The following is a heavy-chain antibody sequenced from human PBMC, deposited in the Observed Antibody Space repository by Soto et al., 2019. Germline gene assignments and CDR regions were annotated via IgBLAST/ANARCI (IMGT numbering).Heavy chain of an antibody. CDR1: GGSISSYY. CDR3: ARRGADNWYFDL. V-gene: IGHV4-59*08. Sequence: QVQLQESGPGLVKPSETLSLTCTVSGGSISSYYWSWIRQPPGKGLEWIGYIYYSGSTNYNPSLKSRVTISVDTSQNQFSLKLSAVTAADTAVYYCARRGADNWYFDLWGRGTLVTVSS. J-gene: IGHJ2*01. D-gene: IGHD2-15*01. CDR2: IYYSGST.